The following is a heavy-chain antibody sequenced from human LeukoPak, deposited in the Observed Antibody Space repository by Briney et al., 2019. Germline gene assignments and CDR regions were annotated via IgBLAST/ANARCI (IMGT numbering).Heavy chain of an antibody. CDR3: ARVNWNYVTLFDY. D-gene: IGHD1-7*01. V-gene: IGHV3-53*01. CDR2: IYSGGST. Sequence: GGSLRLSCAASGFTVSSNYMSWVRQAPGKGLEWVSVIYSGGSTYYADSVKGRFTISRDNSKNTLYLQMNSLRAEDTAVYYCARVNWNYVTLFDYWGQGTLVTVSS. CDR1: GFTVSSNY. J-gene: IGHJ4*02.